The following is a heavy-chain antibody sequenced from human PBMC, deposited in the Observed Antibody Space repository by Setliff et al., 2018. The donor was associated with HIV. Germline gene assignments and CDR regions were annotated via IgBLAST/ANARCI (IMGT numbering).Heavy chain of an antibody. D-gene: IGHD6-13*01. CDR1: GGSISSYY. Sequence: KTSETLSLTCTVSGGSISSYYWGWIRQPPGKGLEWIGNIFYSGHTFYNPSLKSRVTISVDTSKNQFSLKLSSVTAADTAVYYCARGIAAAGRWGQGTLVTVSS. CDR3: ARGIAAAGR. J-gene: IGHJ4*02. CDR2: IFYSGHT. V-gene: IGHV4-39*07.